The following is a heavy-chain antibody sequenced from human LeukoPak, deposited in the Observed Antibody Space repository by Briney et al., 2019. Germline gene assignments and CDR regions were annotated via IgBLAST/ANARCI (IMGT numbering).Heavy chain of an antibody. J-gene: IGHJ6*03. Sequence: GGSLRLSCAASGLTFSNYAMTWVGQAPGKGLEWVSAIGDSGGSTYYADSVKGRFTISRDNSKNTLFLQMNSLRAEDTAVYYCAKVTVTVGGSYYYMDVWGKGTTVTVSS. CDR3: AKVTVTVGGSYYYMDV. CDR2: IGDSGGST. V-gene: IGHV3-23*01. D-gene: IGHD4-17*01. CDR1: GLTFSNYA.